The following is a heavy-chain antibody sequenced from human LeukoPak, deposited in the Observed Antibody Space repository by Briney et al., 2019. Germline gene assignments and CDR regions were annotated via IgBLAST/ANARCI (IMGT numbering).Heavy chain of an antibody. V-gene: IGHV4-4*07. CDR2: IYTRGST. D-gene: IGHD3-9*01. CDR3: ARGGVDWTFDY. J-gene: IGHJ4*02. Sequence: SETLSLTCTVSGGSISNYYWSWIRQPAGKGLEWIGYIYTRGSTNYNPSLKRRVTMSVDTSKNQFSLNLSSVTAADTAVYYCARGGVDWTFDYWGPGTLVTVSS. CDR1: GGSISNYY.